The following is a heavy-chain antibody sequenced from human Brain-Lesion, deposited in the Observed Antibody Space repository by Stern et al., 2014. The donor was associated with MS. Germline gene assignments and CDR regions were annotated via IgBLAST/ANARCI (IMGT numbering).Heavy chain of an antibody. Sequence: QLQLQESGPGLVKPSETLSLTCTVAGGSVSSTSYAWAWIRQPPGKGLEWIGTIYYSGNTYYSPSLKSRLTISLDTPQNSLSLQLRSVTAADTAVYYCAGEEDIRYCSGGSCTGNWFDPWGQGTLVTVSS. CDR3: AGEEDIRYCSGGSCTGNWFDP. CDR2: IYYSGNT. D-gene: IGHD2-15*01. CDR1: GGSVSSTSYA. V-gene: IGHV4-39*01. J-gene: IGHJ5*02.